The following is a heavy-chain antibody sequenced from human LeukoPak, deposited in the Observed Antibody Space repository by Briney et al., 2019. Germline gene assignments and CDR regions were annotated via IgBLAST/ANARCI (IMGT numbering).Heavy chain of an antibody. D-gene: IGHD1-1*01. J-gene: IGHJ4*02. CDR3: ARRNVDLSFDY. V-gene: IGHV5-51*01. CDR1: GYIFTNHW. CDR2: IYPGDSET. Sequence: GESLRISCKGSGYIFTNHWIGWVRHVPGKGLEWMGIIYPGDSETKYSPSFQGQVTLSADKSISTAYLQWSSLKASDTAIYYCARRNVDLSFDYWGQGTLVTVSS.